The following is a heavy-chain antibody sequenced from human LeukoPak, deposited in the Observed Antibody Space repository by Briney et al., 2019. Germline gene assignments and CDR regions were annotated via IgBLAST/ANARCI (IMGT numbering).Heavy chain of an antibody. D-gene: IGHD4-23*01. V-gene: IGHV3-21*01. CDR1: ACTFSSLR. Sequence: PGGSLRHSCAPSACTFSSLRMNWGPRAPGQGLEWFSSISSSSSYIYYADSVRGRLTISRDNAANSLYLQMNSLRAEYTAVYYCARERYGGNLLDWGQGTLVTVSS. CDR3: ARERYGGNLLD. J-gene: IGHJ4*02. CDR2: ISSSSSYI.